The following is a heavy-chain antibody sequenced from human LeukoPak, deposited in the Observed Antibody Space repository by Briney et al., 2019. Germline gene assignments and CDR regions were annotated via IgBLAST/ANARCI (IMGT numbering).Heavy chain of an antibody. J-gene: IGHJ5*02. Sequence: PSETLSLTCTVSGGSISSYYWSWIRQPPGKGLEWIGYIYYSGSTNYNPSLKSRVTISVDTSKNQFSLKLSSVTAADTAVYYCARHGDYGDYEWWFDPWGQGTLVTVSS. D-gene: IGHD4-17*01. CDR3: ARHGDYGDYEWWFDP. CDR2: IYYSGST. CDR1: GGSISSYY. V-gene: IGHV4-59*08.